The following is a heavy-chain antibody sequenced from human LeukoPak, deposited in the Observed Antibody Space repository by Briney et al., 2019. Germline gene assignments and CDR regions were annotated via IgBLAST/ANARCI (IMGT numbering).Heavy chain of an antibody. J-gene: IGHJ4*02. D-gene: IGHD3-16*01. V-gene: IGHV4-39*07. CDR2: IHYTGRT. CDR3: GRTWGYYFDY. CDR1: GFTFSSYW. Sequence: GSLRLSCAASGFTFSSYWMSWVRQAPGKGLEWIGSIHYTGRTYYNPSLKSRVTISVDTSKSQFSLKLPSVTAADTAVYYCGRTWGYYFDYWGQGTLVTVSS.